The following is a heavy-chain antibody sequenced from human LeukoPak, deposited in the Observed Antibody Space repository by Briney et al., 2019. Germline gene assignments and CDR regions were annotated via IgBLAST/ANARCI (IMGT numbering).Heavy chain of an antibody. CDR3: ARDPTTTRAFDI. D-gene: IGHD4-17*01. Sequence: GGSLRLSCTASGFTFRSHSMIWVRQAPGKGLEWISYISGSSGTIYYADSVKGRFTISRDNAKNSLYLQMNSLRVEDTAVYYCARDPTTTRAFDIWGQGTMVTVSS. CDR2: ISGSSGTI. CDR1: GFTFRSHS. V-gene: IGHV3-48*04. J-gene: IGHJ3*02.